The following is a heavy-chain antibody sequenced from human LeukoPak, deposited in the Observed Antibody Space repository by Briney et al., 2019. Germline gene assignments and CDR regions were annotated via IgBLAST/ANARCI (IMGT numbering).Heavy chain of an antibody. CDR1: GYTFTSYD. V-gene: IGHV1-2*02. Sequence: ASVKVSCKASGYTFTSYDINWVRQATGQGLEWMGWINPNSGGTNYAQKFQGRVTMTRDTSISTAYMELSRLRSDDTAVYYCARRSDDYDSSAYYHWGQGTLVTVSS. D-gene: IGHD3-22*01. CDR3: ARRSDDYDSSAYYH. J-gene: IGHJ4*02. CDR2: INPNSGGT.